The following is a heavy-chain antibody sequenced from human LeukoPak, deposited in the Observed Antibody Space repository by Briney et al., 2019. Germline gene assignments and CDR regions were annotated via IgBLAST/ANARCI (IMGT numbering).Heavy chain of an antibody. CDR3: AREFKSGYGMWA. V-gene: IGHV3-21*01. CDR2: ITSSSDYI. D-gene: IGHD5-18*01. J-gene: IGHJ5*02. Sequence: GGSLRLSCTASGFTFSSYSMNWVRQAPGKGLEWVSSITSSSDYIYYADSVKGRFTISRANAENSLHLQMNSLRAEDTAVYYCAREFKSGYGMWAWGQGTLVTVSS. CDR1: GFTFSSYS.